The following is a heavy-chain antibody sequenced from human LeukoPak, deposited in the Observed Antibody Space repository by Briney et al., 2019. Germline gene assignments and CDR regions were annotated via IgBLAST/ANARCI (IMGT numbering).Heavy chain of an antibody. CDR1: GFTFSSYA. CDR3: AKDRRAGSYDY. Sequence: GGSLRLSCAASGFTFSSYAMSWVRQVPGKGLEWVSAISGSGDTTYYADSVKGRFTISRDNSKNTLYLQMNSLRAEDTAVYYCAKDRRAGSYDYWGQGTLVTVSS. V-gene: IGHV3-23*01. J-gene: IGHJ4*02. D-gene: IGHD3-10*01. CDR2: ISGSGDTT.